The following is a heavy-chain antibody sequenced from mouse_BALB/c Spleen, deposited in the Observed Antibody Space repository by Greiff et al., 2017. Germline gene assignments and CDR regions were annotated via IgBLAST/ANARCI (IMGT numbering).Heavy chain of an antibody. Sequence: DVMLVESGGGLVQPGGSRKLSCAASGFTFSSFGMHWVRQAPEKGLEWVAYISSGSSTIYYADTVKGRFTISRDNPKNTLFLQMTSLRSEDTAMYYCAREGDYRYYYAMDYWGQGTSVTVSA. J-gene: IGHJ4*01. CDR3: AREGDYRYYYAMDY. CDR1: GFTFSSFG. CDR2: ISSGSSTI. D-gene: IGHD2-14*01. V-gene: IGHV5-17*02.